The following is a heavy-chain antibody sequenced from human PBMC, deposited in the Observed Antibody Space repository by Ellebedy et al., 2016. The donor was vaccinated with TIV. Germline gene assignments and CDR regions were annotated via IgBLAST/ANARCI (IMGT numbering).Heavy chain of an antibody. CDR3: ARGDRGWALDY. CDR1: GFTFSSYS. J-gene: IGHJ4*02. CDR2: ISSSSSYI. V-gene: IGHV3-21*01. Sequence: GESLKISCAASGFTFSSYSMNWVRQAPGKGLEWVSSISSSSSYIYYADSVKGRFTISRDNARNSLFLQMNSLRAEDTAVYVCARGDRGWALDYWGPGTLVTVSS. D-gene: IGHD6-19*01.